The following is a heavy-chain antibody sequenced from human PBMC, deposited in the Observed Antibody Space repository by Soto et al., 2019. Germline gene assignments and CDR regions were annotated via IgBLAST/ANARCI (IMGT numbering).Heavy chain of an antibody. CDR2: IDPSDSYT. J-gene: IGHJ6*02. CDR3: ARGAHSVVVTRPYSYCRMDL. Sequence: GESLKISCKGSGYSFTSYWISWVRQMPGKGLEWMGRIDPSDSYTNYSPSFQGHVTISADKSISTAYLQWSSLKASDTAMYCCARGAHSVVVTRPYSYCRMDLWGHGSTVTVSS. CDR1: GYSFTSYW. D-gene: IGHD2-21*02. V-gene: IGHV5-10-1*01.